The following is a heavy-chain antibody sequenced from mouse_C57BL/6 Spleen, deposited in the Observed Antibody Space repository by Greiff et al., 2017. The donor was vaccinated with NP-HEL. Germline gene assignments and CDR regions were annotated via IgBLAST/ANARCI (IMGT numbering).Heavy chain of an antibody. Sequence: QVHVKQPGAELVMPGASVKLSCKASGYTFTSYWMHWVKQRPGQGLEWIGEIDPSDSYTNYTPKFKGKSTLTVDKSSSTAYMQLSSLTSEDSAVYYCARLGYGSSFYAMDYWGQGTSVTVSS. CDR2: IDPSDSYT. D-gene: IGHD1-1*01. CDR1: GYTFTSYW. V-gene: IGHV1-69*01. J-gene: IGHJ4*01. CDR3: ARLGYGSSFYAMDY.